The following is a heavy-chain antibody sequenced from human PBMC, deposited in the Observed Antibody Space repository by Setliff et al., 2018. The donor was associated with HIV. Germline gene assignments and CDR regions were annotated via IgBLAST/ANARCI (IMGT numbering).Heavy chain of an antibody. Sequence: ASVKVSCKASVYSLTKYALHWVRQAPGQRLEWMGWINANKGNTKYSQKFQGRVTITWDTSASAAYMELSSLRSEDTAVYYCARDKTSRYYYTGSAYSDYFDFWGQGTLVTVSS. CDR2: INANKGNT. D-gene: IGHD3-10*01. J-gene: IGHJ4*02. CDR3: ARDKTSRYYYTGSAYSDYFDF. CDR1: VYSLTKYA. V-gene: IGHV1-3*01.